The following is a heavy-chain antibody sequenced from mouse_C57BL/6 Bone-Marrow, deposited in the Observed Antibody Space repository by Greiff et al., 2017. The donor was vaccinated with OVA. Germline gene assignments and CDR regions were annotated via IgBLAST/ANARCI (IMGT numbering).Heavy chain of an antibody. CDR3: ARSVVY. J-gene: IGHJ2*01. D-gene: IGHD1-1*02. CDR2: IDPSDSYT. Sequence: QVQLQQPGAELVMPGASVKLSCKASGYTFTSYWMHWVKQRPGQGLEWIGEIDPSDSYTNYNQKFKGKSTLTVDQSSSTAYMQLSSLTSEDSAVYYCARSVVYWGQGTTLTVSS. CDR1: GYTFTSYW. V-gene: IGHV1-69*01.